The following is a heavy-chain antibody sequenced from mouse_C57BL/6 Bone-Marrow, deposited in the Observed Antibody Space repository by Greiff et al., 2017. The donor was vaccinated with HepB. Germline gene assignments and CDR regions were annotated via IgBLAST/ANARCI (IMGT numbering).Heavy chain of an antibody. CDR3: ASSGYGSSYYFGY. CDR1: GYTFTNYW. Sequence: QVQLQQSGAELVRPGTSVKMSCKASGYTFTNYWIGWAKQRPGHGLEWIGDIYSGGGYTNYNEKFKGKATLTADKSSSTAYMQVSSLTSEDSAIYYCASSGYGSSYYFGYWGQGTTLTVSS. CDR2: IYSGGGYT. V-gene: IGHV1-63*01. D-gene: IGHD1-1*01. J-gene: IGHJ2*01.